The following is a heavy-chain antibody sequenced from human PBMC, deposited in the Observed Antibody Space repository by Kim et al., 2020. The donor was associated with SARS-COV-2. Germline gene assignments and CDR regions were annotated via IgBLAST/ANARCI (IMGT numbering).Heavy chain of an antibody. CDR3: AREAIITMVRGVYFDY. J-gene: IGHJ4*02. V-gene: IGHV1-69*13. CDR1: GGTFSSYA. Sequence: SVKVSCKASGGTFSSYAISWVRQAPGQGLEWMGGIIPIFGTANYAQKFQGRVTITADESTSTAYMELSSLRSEDTAVYYCAREAIITMVRGVYFDYWGQGTLVTVSS. D-gene: IGHD3-10*01. CDR2: IIPIFGTA.